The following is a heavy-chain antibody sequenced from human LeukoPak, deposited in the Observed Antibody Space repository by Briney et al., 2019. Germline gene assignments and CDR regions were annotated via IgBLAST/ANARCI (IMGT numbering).Heavy chain of an antibody. CDR1: GFTFSDYE. Sequence: GGSLRLSCAASGFTFSDYEMNWVRQAPGKGLEWVSYIRSSGSAIYYADSVKGRFTISRDNAKNSLYLQMNSLRAEDTAVYYCARDHGGWFFEYWGQGTLVTVSS. J-gene: IGHJ4*02. V-gene: IGHV3-48*03. CDR2: IRSSGSAI. D-gene: IGHD6-19*01. CDR3: ARDHGGWFFEY.